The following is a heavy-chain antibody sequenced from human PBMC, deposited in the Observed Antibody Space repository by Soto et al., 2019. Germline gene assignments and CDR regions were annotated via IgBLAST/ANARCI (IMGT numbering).Heavy chain of an antibody. V-gene: IGHV4-4*07. CDR3: ARESRSELGTVEY. CDR1: GASISNYY. J-gene: IGHJ4*02. D-gene: IGHD1-1*01. Sequence: PSETLSLTCIVSGASISNYYWSWIRQPAGKGLECLGRIYASGTTTYNPSLRSRVTMSVDTSKNQFSLNLNSVTAADTAVYYCARESRSELGTVEYWGQGTLVTVSS. CDR2: IYASGTT.